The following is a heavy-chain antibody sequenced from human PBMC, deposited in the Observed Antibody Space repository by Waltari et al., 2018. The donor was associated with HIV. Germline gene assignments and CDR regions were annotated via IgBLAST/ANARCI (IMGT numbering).Heavy chain of an antibody. CDR1: GFDLTSYG. J-gene: IGHJ6*02. D-gene: IGHD5-12*01. V-gene: IGHV1-18*01. Sequence: QVQLMQSGPETRKPGDSVKMSCRAAGFDLTSYGITWVRQAPGQAIEWMGWICAYEWNKDVDGRFKNRVSLTTDTSTATVFLEVRSLTVDDSATYYCVRGGGSWLQETHYYKSLDVWGPGTTVIVS. CDR2: ICAYEWNK. CDR3: VRGGGSWLQETHYYKSLDV.